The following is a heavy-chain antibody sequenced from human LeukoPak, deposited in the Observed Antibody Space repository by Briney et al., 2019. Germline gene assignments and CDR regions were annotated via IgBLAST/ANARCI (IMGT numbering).Heavy chain of an antibody. V-gene: IGHV4-39*07. D-gene: IGHD1-26*01. Sequence: SETLSLTCTVSGGSISSSSHYWGWIRQPPGKGLEGIGNISNSGSTYYNPSLKSRVTISVDTSNNQFSLKLSSVTAADTVVYYCATTTIRLGYWGQGTLVTVSS. CDR3: ATTTIRLGY. CDR2: ISNSGST. J-gene: IGHJ4*02. CDR1: GGSISSSSHY.